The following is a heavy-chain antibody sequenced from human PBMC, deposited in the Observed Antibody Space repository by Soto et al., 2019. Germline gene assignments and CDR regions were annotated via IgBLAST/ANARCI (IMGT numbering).Heavy chain of an antibody. V-gene: IGHV5-51*01. CDR2: IYPGDHET. Sequence: PGESLKISCHCSGYTFSNFWIGWVRQLPGQGLEWMGIIYPGDHETRYSPSFRGKVTISADKSINTAYLQWNGLEASDTAFYFCARSPRSSPYFDYWGQGTLVTVSS. CDR3: ARSPRSSPYFDY. CDR1: GYTFSNFW. J-gene: IGHJ4*02. D-gene: IGHD6-13*01.